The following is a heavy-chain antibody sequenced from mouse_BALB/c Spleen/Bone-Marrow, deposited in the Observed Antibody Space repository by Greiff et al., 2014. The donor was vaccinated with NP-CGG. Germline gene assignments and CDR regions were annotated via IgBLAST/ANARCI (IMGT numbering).Heavy chain of an antibody. CDR2: IWSGGST. D-gene: IGHD2-3*01. V-gene: IGHV2-2*02. Sequence: VQLVESGPGLVQPSQSLSITCTVSGFSLTGYGVHWVRQSPGKGLEWLGVIWSGGSTDYNAAFISRLSISKDNSKSQVFFKMNSLQANDTAIYYCARNNGGYYSWFAYWGQGTLVTVSA. CDR3: ARNNGGYYSWFAY. CDR1: GFSLTGYG. J-gene: IGHJ3*01.